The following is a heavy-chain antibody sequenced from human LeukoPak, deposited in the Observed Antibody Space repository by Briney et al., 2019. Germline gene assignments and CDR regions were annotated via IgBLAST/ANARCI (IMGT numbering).Heavy chain of an antibody. D-gene: IGHD1-26*01. V-gene: IGHV4-39*01. CDR1: GGSVSSSSHY. Sequence: PSETLSLTCTVSGGSVSSSSHYWGWPRQPPGKGLEWIGCIHYSGSTYYNPSLQSRLTISVDTSKSQFSLELSSVTAADTAVYYCARLSVGLPADCWGQGTLVTVSS. J-gene: IGHJ4*02. CDR2: IHYSGST. CDR3: ARLSVGLPADC.